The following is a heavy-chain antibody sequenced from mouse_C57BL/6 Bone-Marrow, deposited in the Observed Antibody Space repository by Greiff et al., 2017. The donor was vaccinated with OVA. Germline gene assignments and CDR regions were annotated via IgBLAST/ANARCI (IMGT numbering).Heavy chain of an antibody. Sequence: VQLVESGPELVKPGASVKISCKASGYTFTDYYINWVKQRPGQGLEWIGWIFPGSGRTYYNEKFKGKATLTVDKSSSTAYMLLSSLTSEDSAVYFCARLGYGNGGAWFAYWGQGTLVTVSA. CDR2: IFPGSGRT. J-gene: IGHJ3*01. CDR1: GYTFTDYY. V-gene: IGHV1-75*01. CDR3: ARLGYGNGGAWFAY. D-gene: IGHD2-10*02.